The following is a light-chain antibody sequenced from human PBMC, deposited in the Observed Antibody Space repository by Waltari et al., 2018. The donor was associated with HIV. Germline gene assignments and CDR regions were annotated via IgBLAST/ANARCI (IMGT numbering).Light chain of an antibody. V-gene: IGLV7-46*01. CDR3: LLSYNGVRV. Sequence: QAVVTQESSLTVSPGGTVTLTCNSNTGPVTNGHYPYWLQQRPGQAPMTLIFDTTKRHSWTPARFSGSLLGGKAVLTLSGAQPDDEADYYCLLSYNGVRVFGGGTKVTVL. CDR2: DTT. J-gene: IGLJ3*02. CDR1: TGPVTNGHY.